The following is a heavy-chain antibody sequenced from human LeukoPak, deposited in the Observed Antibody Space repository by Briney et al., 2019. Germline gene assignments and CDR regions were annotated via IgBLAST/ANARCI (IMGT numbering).Heavy chain of an antibody. D-gene: IGHD6-13*01. CDR1: GFTFSSYW. Sequence: QSGGSLRLSCAASGFTFSSYWMSWVRQAPGKGLEWVAVISYDGSNKYYADSVKGRFTISRDNSKNTLYLQMNSLRAEDTAVYYCARDSPSYSSTFGYWGQGTLVTVSS. V-gene: IGHV3-30-3*01. J-gene: IGHJ4*02. CDR3: ARDSPSYSSTFGY. CDR2: ISYDGSNK.